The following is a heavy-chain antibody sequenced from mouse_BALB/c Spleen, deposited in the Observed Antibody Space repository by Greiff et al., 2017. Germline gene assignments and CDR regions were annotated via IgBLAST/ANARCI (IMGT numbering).Heavy chain of an antibody. Sequence: QVQLKESGAELVRPGVSVKISCKGSGYTFTDYAMHWVKQSHAKSLEWIGVISTYNGDASYNQKFKGKATMTVDKSSSTAYMELARLTSEDSAIYYCAVYDGYPFAYWGQGTLVTVSA. CDR2: ISTYNGDA. CDR1: GYTFTDYA. CDR3: AVYDGYPFAY. D-gene: IGHD2-3*01. J-gene: IGHJ3*01. V-gene: IGHV1S137*01.